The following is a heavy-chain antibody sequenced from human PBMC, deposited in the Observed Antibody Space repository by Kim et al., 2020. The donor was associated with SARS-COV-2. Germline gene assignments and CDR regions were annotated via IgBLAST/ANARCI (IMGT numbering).Heavy chain of an antibody. CDR1: GGSISSYY. V-gene: IGHV4-59*01. J-gene: IGHJ4*02. CDR2: IYYSGST. CDR3: ARGSYSYGYGGY. D-gene: IGHD5-18*01. Sequence: SETLSLTCTVSGGSISSYYWSWIRQPPGKGLEWIGYIYYSGSTNYNPSLKSRVTISVDTSKNQFSLKLSSVTAADTAVYYCARGSYSYGYGGYWGQGTLVTVSS.